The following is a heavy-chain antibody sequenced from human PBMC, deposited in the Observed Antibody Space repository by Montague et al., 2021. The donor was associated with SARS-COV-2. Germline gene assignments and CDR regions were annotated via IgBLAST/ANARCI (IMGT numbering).Heavy chain of an antibody. CDR1: GDGVSSNSAA. CDR2: TYYRSKWYN. D-gene: IGHD3-10*01. Sequence: CAISGDGVSSNSAAWNWIRQSPSRGLEWLGRTYYRSKWYNDYAVSVKSRITINPDTSKNQFSLQLNSVTPEDTAVYYCARGLWFGELLNRYYYYGMDVWGQGTTVTVSS. CDR3: ARGLWFGELLNRYYYYGMDV. J-gene: IGHJ6*02. V-gene: IGHV6-1*01.